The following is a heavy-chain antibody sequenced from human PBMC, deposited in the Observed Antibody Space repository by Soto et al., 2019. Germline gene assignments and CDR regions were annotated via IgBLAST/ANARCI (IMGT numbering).Heavy chain of an antibody. J-gene: IGHJ6*02. CDR2: IYYSGST. D-gene: IGHD4-4*01. CDR3: ARHYRADYYYYGMDV. Sequence: QVQLQESGPGLVKPSQTLSLTCTVSGGSISSGDYYWSWIRQPPGKGLEWIGYIYYSGSTYYNPALNSRVTRSVDTPSNHSDRKPSSVTGAGTAVDYCARHYRADYYYYGMDVWGQGTAVVVSS. CDR1: GGSISSGDYY. V-gene: IGHV4-30-4*01.